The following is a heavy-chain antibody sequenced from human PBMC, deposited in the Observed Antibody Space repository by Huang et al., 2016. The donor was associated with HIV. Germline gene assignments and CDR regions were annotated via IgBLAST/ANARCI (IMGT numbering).Heavy chain of an antibody. J-gene: IGHJ6*02. V-gene: IGHV4-59*01. D-gene: IGHD5-18*01. CDR2: IDYTWIT. Sequence: QVQLQESGPGLVKPSETMSLTCSVSGGSINNYYWSWIRQSPGKGLGWIGYIDYTWITNYNPSLTCLVTISLDTSKNRFSLRRRSATGADTATYYFARDERRDTAMGEFYSMDVWGPGTTVTVSS. CDR1: GGSINNYY. CDR3: ARDERRDTAMGEFYSMDV.